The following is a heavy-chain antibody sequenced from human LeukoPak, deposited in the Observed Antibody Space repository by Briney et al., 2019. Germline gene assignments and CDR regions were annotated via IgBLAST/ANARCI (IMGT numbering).Heavy chain of an antibody. CDR1: GGSISSYY. CDR2: IYYSGST. D-gene: IGHD3-22*01. V-gene: IGHV4-59*08. Sequence: KPSETLSLTCTVSGGSISSYYWNWIRQPPGKGLEWIGYIYYSGSTNYNPSLESRVTISVDTSKNQISLRLSSVTAADTAVYHCARGFYDSRGYSTPFDHWGQGTPVTVSP. J-gene: IGHJ4*02. CDR3: ARGFYDSRGYSTPFDH.